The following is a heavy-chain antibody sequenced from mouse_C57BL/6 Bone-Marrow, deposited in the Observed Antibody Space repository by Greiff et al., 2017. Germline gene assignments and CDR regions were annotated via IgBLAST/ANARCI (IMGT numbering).Heavy chain of an antibody. CDR1: GFTFTDYY. J-gene: IGHJ3*01. Sequence: EVQLVESGGGLVQPGASLRLSCAASGFTFTDYYMSWVRQPPGKAPEWLALIRNKANGYTTEYTASVKGRFTISRDHSQNILYLQMNTLRAEDSATYYGVKAVGSTMVTRAWFAYWGQGTLVTVSA. CDR2: IRNKANGYTT. CDR3: VKAVGSTMVTRAWFAY. V-gene: IGHV7-4*01. D-gene: IGHD2-2*01.